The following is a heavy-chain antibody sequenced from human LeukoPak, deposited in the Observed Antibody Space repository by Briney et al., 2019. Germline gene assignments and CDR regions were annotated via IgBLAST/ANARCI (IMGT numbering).Heavy chain of an antibody. CDR1: GGTFSSYA. J-gene: IGHJ6*02. CDR2: IIPIFGIA. Sequence: GASVKVSCKASGGTFSSYAISWVRQAPGQGLEWMGRIIPIFGIANYAQKFQGRVTITAEKSTSTAYMELSSLRSEDTAVYYCAHEFPCGGDCYGYFYYYGMDVWGQGTTVTVSS. CDR3: AHEFPCGGDCYGYFYYYGMDV. D-gene: IGHD2-21*02. V-gene: IGHV1-69*04.